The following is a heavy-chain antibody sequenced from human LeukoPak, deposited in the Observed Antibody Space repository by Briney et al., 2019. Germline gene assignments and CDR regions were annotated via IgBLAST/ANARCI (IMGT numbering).Heavy chain of an antibody. CDR3: AADYTSRSYRFDH. V-gene: IGHV4-30-2*01. Sequence: PSQTLSLTCAVSGASISSGDYSWSWIRQPPGKGLEWIGYIYHSGSTTCNPSLKSRLTISLDRSKNQISLKLNSVTAADTAVYYCAADYTSRSYRFDHWGQGTLVTVSS. CDR1: GASISSGDYS. J-gene: IGHJ4*02. D-gene: IGHD3-10*01. CDR2: IYHSGST.